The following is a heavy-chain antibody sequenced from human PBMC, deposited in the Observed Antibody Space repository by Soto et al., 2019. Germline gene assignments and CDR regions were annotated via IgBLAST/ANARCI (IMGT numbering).Heavy chain of an antibody. V-gene: IGHV4-39*01. CDR1: GVSISTSAYY. CDR3: AKHGRAIGVDP. Sequence: QLQLQESSPGLVKPSETLSLTCTVSGVSISTSAYYWAWIRQPPWKGLGWSGSMHYSGTTNYSPSLRSRITISKDTSKNQCSLTLTSETAADTAVYFCAKHGRAIGVDPWGQGTLVPVS. D-gene: IGHD3-3*01. CDR2: MHYSGTT. J-gene: IGHJ5*02.